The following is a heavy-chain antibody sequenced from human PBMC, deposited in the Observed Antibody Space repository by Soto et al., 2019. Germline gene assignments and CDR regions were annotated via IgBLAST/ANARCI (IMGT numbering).Heavy chain of an antibody. V-gene: IGHV3-30-3*01. CDR1: GFTFGAYV. J-gene: IGHJ3*01. Sequence: GGSLRLSCAASGFTFGAYVMHWVRQAPGKGLEWVAHISYDGNNKYYADSVKGRFTISRDNFKNTLYLQMSSLRTDDTAVYYCARVDYYDISGPFSDAFDVWGQGTMVTVSS. CDR2: ISYDGNNK. CDR3: ARVDYYDISGPFSDAFDV. D-gene: IGHD3-22*01.